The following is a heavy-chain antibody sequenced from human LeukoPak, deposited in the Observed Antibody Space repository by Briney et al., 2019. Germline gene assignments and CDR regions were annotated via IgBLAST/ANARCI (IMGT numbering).Heavy chain of an antibody. Sequence: GGSLRLSCAASGFTFSTYAMHWVRQAPGKGLEWVAVISYDGSNKYHADSVKGRFTISRDNSQNTLYLQVNSLRAEDTAVYYCVRARYEYDSSGYYFDYWGQGTLVTVSS. CDR2: ISYDGSNK. V-gene: IGHV3-30-3*01. CDR1: GFTFSTYA. CDR3: VRARYEYDSSGYYFDY. D-gene: IGHD3-22*01. J-gene: IGHJ4*02.